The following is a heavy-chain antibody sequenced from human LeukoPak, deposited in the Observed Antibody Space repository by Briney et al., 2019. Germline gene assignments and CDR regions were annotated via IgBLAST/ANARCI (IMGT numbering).Heavy chain of an antibody. CDR1: GFTFSSYG. Sequence: GGSLRLSCAASGFTFSSYGMHWVRQAPGKGLEWVAVIWYDGSNKYYADSVKGRFTISRDNSKNTLYLQMNSLRAEDTAVYSCAKGDTAMLSYYFDYWGQGTLVTVSS. J-gene: IGHJ4*02. V-gene: IGHV3-33*06. CDR3: AKGDTAMLSYYFDY. CDR2: IWYDGSNK. D-gene: IGHD5-18*01.